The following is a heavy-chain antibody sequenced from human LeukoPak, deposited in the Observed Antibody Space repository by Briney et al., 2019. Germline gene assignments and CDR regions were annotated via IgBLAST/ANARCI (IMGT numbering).Heavy chain of an antibody. J-gene: IGHJ6*02. CDR2: INHSGST. Sequence: SETLSLTCAVYGGSFSGYYWSWIRQPPGKGLEWIGEINHSGSTNYNPSLKSRVTISVDTSKNQFSLKLSSVTAADTAVYYCARGPQLRFLEWLSPYYYYGMDVWGQGTTVTVSS. D-gene: IGHD3-3*01. CDR3: ARGPQLRFLEWLSPYYYYGMDV. CDR1: GGSFSGYY. V-gene: IGHV4-34*01.